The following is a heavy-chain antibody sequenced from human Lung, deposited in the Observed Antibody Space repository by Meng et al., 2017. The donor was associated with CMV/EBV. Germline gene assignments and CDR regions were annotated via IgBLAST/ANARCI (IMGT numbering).Heavy chain of an antibody. D-gene: IGHD5-12*01. Sequence: GESLKISCAGSGFIFSDHYIDWVRQAPGKGLEWVGRVGNKASRYTTEYAASVTGRFTFSRGDSENSLYLQMNSLKNEDTAIYYCTKGYSGIDIYAVDVWGPGTMVTVSS. J-gene: IGHJ3*01. CDR3: TKGYSGIDIYAVDV. CDR2: VGNKASRYTT. CDR1: GFIFSDHY. V-gene: IGHV3-72*01.